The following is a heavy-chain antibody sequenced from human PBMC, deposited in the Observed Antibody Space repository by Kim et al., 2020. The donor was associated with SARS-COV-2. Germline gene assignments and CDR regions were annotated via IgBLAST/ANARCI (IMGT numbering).Heavy chain of an antibody. CDR3: ARAGRMIVVPQRRFDP. Sequence: SETLSLTCAVYGGSFSGYYWSWIRQPPGKGLEWIGEINHSGSTNYNPSLKSRVTISVDTSKNQFSLKLSSVTAADTAVYYCARAGRMIVVPQRRFDPWGQGTLVTVSS. CDR2: INHSGST. V-gene: IGHV4-34*01. D-gene: IGHD3-22*01. CDR1: GGSFSGYY. J-gene: IGHJ5*02.